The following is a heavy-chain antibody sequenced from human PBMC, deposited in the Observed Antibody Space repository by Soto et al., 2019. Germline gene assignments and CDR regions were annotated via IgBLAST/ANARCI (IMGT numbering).Heavy chain of an antibody. D-gene: IGHD2-8*01. Sequence: SETLSLTCTVSGGSISSGDYYWSWIRQPPGKGLEWIGYILYSGTTNYNPSLESRPTISVDTSKNQFSLKLTSVTAADTAVYYCARNGALDYWGRGTLVTVSS. CDR2: ILYSGTT. CDR3: ARNGALDY. J-gene: IGHJ4*02. V-gene: IGHV4-30-4*01. CDR1: GGSISSGDYY.